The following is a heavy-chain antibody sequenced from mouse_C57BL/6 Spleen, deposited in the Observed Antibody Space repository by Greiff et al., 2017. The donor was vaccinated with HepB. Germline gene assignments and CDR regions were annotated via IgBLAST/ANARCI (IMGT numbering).Heavy chain of an antibody. J-gene: IGHJ2*01. V-gene: IGHV7-3*01. D-gene: IGHD1-1*01. CDR3: ARSGVVASYYFDY. Sequence: EVQRVESGGGLVQPGGSLSFSCAASGFTFTDYYMSWVRQPPGKALEWLGFIRNKANGYTTEYSASVKGRFTISRDNSQSILYLQMNALRAEDSATYYCARSGVVASYYFDYWGQGTTLTVSS. CDR2: IRNKANGYTT. CDR1: GFTFTDYY.